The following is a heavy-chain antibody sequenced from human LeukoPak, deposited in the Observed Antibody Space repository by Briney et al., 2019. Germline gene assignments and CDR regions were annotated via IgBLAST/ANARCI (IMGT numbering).Heavy chain of an antibody. D-gene: IGHD3/OR15-3a*01. Sequence: GGSLRLSCAASGFTFSSYGMHWVRQAPGKGLEWVAFIRYDGSNKYYADSVKGRFTISRDNSKNTLYLQMNSLRSEDTAVYYCARGWAGSLDYWGQGTLVTVSS. CDR1: GFTFSSYG. CDR2: IRYDGSNK. V-gene: IGHV3-30*02. CDR3: ARGWAGSLDY. J-gene: IGHJ4*02.